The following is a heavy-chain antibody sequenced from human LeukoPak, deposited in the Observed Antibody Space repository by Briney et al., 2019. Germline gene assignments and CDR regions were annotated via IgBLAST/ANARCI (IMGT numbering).Heavy chain of an antibody. CDR1: GGTFSSYA. D-gene: IGHD5-12*01. CDR2: IIPIFGTA. CDR3: ARDPGYTTSWKGAFDY. Sequence: ASVKVSCKASGGTFSSYAISWVRQAPGQGLEWMGGIIPIFGTANYAQKFQGRATITADKSTSTAHMELRSLTSDDTAVYYCARDPGYTTSWKGAFDYWGHGTLVTVSS. V-gene: IGHV1-69*06. J-gene: IGHJ4*01.